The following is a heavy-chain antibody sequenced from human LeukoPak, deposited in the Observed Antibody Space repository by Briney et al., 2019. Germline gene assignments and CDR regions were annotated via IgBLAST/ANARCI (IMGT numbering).Heavy chain of an antibody. V-gene: IGHV1-69*13. D-gene: IGHD3-9*01. Sequence: SVKVSCKASGYTFTSYGISWVRQAPGQGLEWMGGIIPIFGTANYAQKFQGRVTITADESTSTAYMELSSLRSEDTAVYYCARDRTYYDILTGYPDAFDIWGQGTMVTVSS. J-gene: IGHJ3*02. CDR1: GYTFTSYG. CDR2: IIPIFGTA. CDR3: ARDRTYYDILTGYPDAFDI.